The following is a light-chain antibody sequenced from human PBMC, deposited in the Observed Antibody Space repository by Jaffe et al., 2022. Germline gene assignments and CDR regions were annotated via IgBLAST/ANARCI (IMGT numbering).Light chain of an antibody. CDR3: QQYGSSPLT. Sequence: EIVLTQSPGTLSLSPGERATLSCRASQSVRSSYLAWYQQKPGQAPRLLIYAASSRATGIPDRFSGSASGTDFTLTISRLEPEDFAVYYCQQYGSSPLTFGGGTKVETK. CDR2: AAS. J-gene: IGKJ4*01. CDR1: QSVRSSY. V-gene: IGKV3-20*01.